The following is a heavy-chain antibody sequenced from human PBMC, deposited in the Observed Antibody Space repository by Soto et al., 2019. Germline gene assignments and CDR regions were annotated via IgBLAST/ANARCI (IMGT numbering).Heavy chain of an antibody. CDR3: ARDQGLIAVHYYYFDS. CDR1: GFPFSSYA. J-gene: IGHJ4*02. V-gene: IGHV3-23*01. Sequence: GGSLRLSCVASGFPFSSYAMSWVRQTPGKGLEWVSGISGSGGRTYYADPVKGRFTISRDNSDNSVYLQMNSLRAEDTAVYFCARDQGLIAVHYYYFDSWGQGTLVTVSS. CDR2: ISGSGGRT. D-gene: IGHD3-10*01.